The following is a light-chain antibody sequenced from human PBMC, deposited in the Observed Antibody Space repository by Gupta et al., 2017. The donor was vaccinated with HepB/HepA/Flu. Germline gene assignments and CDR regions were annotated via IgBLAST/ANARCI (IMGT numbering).Light chain of an antibody. CDR3: QAWDSSTVV. Sequence: SYELTQPPSVSVSPGPTASITCSGDKLGDKYACWYQQKPGQSPVLVIYQDSKRPSGIPERFSGSYSGNTATLTFSGTQAMDEADYYCQAWDSSTVVFGGGTKLTVL. J-gene: IGLJ2*01. V-gene: IGLV3-1*01. CDR1: KLGDKY. CDR2: QDS.